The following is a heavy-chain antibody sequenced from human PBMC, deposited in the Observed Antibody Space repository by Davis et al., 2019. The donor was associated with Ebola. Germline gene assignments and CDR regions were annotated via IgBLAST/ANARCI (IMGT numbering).Heavy chain of an antibody. V-gene: IGHV3-7*01. CDR3: ARDPAERAAVFTNWFDP. Sequence: GESLKISCAASGFTFSSYWMSWVRQAPGKGLEWVANIKQDGSEKYYVDSVKGRFTISRDNAKNSLYLQMNSLRAEDTAVYYCARDPAERAAVFTNWFDPWGQGTLVTVSS. J-gene: IGHJ5*02. CDR2: IKQDGSEK. CDR1: GFTFSSYW. D-gene: IGHD6-13*01.